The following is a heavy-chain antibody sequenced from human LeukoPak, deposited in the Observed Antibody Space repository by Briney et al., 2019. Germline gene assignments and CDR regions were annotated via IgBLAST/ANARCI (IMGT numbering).Heavy chain of an antibody. D-gene: IGHD2-15*01. Sequence: PGGSLRLSCAASGFTFSSYSMNWVRQAPGKGLEWVSYISSSSGTIYYADSVKGRFTISRDNAKNSLYLQMNSLRAEDTAVYYCARERRGYCSGGSCYRLGYFDYWGQGTLVTVSS. V-gene: IGHV3-48*01. CDR1: GFTFSSYS. CDR2: ISSSSGTI. J-gene: IGHJ4*02. CDR3: ARERRGYCSGGSCYRLGYFDY.